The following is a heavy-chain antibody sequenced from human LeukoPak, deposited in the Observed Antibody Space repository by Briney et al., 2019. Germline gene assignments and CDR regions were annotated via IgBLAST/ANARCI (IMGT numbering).Heavy chain of an antibody. CDR2: INPSDGST. J-gene: IGHJ6*02. D-gene: IGHD2-21*02. Sequence: ASVKVSCKASAYTFSTYYLHWVRQAPGQGLEWMGMINPSDGSTSYAQKFQGRVTMTTDTSTNTAYMELRSLTSDDTAVYYCARRPGVTDPYYDYGMDVWGQGTTVTVSS. CDR3: ARRPGVTDPYYDYGMDV. V-gene: IGHV1-46*01. CDR1: AYTFSTYY.